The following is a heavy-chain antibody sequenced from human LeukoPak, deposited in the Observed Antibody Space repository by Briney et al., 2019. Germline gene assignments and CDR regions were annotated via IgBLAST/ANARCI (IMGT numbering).Heavy chain of an antibody. J-gene: IGHJ3*02. Sequence: GGSLRLSCAASGFTVSSNYMSWVRQAPGKGLDWVSVIFSGGGRNYADSVKGRFTISRDNSKNTLYLQMNSLRAEDTAVYYCAGYYDTSGSHAFDIWGQGTMVTVSS. CDR2: IFSGGGR. CDR3: AGYYDTSGSHAFDI. D-gene: IGHD3-22*01. V-gene: IGHV3-53*01. CDR1: GFTVSSNY.